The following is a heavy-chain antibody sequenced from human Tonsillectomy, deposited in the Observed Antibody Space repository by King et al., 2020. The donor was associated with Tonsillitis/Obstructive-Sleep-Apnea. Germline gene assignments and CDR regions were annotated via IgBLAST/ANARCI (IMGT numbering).Heavy chain of an antibody. Sequence: VQLVESGGGLVQPGGSLRLSCAASGFTFSSYAMSWVRQAPGKGLEWVSAISGSGGSTYYADSVKGRFTISRDNSKNTLYLQMNSLRAEDTAVYYCATRGLTIVGVVTLADAFDIWGQGTMVTVSS. CDR2: ISGSGGST. CDR3: ATRGLTIVGVVTLADAFDI. J-gene: IGHJ3*02. V-gene: IGHV3-23*04. CDR1: GFTFSSYA. D-gene: IGHD3-3*01.